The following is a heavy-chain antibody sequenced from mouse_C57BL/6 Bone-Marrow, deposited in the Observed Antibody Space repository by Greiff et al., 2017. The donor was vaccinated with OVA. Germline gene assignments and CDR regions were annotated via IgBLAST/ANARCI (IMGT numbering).Heavy chain of an antibody. CDR1: GYTFTSYW. D-gene: IGHD2-3*01. V-gene: IGHV1-64*01. Sequence: QVHVKQSGAELVKPGASVKLSCTASGYTFTSYWMHWVKQRPGQGLEWIGMIHPNSGSTNYHEKFQSKATLTVDKSSSTAYMQLSSLTSEDSAVYYCARGYDGIAMDYWGQGTSVTVSS. CDR2: IHPNSGST. CDR3: ARGYDGIAMDY. J-gene: IGHJ4*01.